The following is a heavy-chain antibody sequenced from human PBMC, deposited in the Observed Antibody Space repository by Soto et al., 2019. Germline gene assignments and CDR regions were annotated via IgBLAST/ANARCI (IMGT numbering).Heavy chain of an antibody. V-gene: IGHV4-30-2*01. CDR1: GGSISSGGYS. D-gene: IGHD3-16*01. J-gene: IGHJ5*02. CDR2: IYHSGST. Sequence: PSETLSLTCAVSGGSISSGGYSWSWIRQPPGKGLEWIGYIYHSGSTYYNPSLKSRVTISVDRSKNQFSLKLSSVTAADTAVYYCARSRGRLSIPTNWFDPWGQGTLVTVSS. CDR3: ARSRGRLSIPTNWFDP.